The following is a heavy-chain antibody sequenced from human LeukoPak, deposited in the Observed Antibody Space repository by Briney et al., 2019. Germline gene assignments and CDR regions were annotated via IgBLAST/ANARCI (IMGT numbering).Heavy chain of an antibody. V-gene: IGHV4-59*08. Sequence: SETLSLTCTVSGGSISSYYWSWIRQPPGKGLEWIGYIYYSGSTNYNPSLKSRVTISVDTSKNQFSLRLSSVTASDTAVYYCVTLSSSWYSYSDYWGQGTLVTVSS. D-gene: IGHD6-13*01. J-gene: IGHJ4*02. CDR1: GGSISSYY. CDR2: IYYSGST. CDR3: VTLSSSWYSYSDY.